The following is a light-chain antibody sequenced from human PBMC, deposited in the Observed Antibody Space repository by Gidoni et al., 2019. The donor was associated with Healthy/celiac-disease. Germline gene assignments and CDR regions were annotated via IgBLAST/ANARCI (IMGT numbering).Light chain of an antibody. Sequence: QSALTQPPSVTDAPRQWVTISCSGSSSNIGNNAVNWYQQLPGKAPKLLIYYDDLLPSGVSDRFSGSKSGTSASLAISGLQSEDEADYYCAAWDDSLNGPVFGGGTKLTVL. CDR1: SSNIGNNA. CDR3: AAWDDSLNGPV. J-gene: IGLJ3*02. V-gene: IGLV1-36*01. CDR2: YDD.